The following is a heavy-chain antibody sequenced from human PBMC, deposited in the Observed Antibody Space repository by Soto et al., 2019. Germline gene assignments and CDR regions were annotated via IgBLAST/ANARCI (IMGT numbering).Heavy chain of an antibody. Sequence: ASVKVSCKASGYTFTGYYMHWVRQAPGQGLEWMGWIIPNSGGTNYAQKFQGRVTMTRDTSISTAYMELSRLRSYYKAVYYFARNPKRMNTLMFNRYYASCSCMDGWDQVTTGTVSS. CDR2: IIPNSGGT. J-gene: IGHJ6*02. D-gene: IGHD3-10*02. CDR3: ARNPKRMNTLMFNRYYASCSCMDG. V-gene: IGHV1-2*02. CDR1: GYTFTGYY.